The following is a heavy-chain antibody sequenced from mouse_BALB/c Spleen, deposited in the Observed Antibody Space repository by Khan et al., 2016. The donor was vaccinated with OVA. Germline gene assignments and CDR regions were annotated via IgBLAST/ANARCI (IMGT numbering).Heavy chain of an antibody. CDR2: ISYSGST. D-gene: IGHD1-2*01. J-gene: IGHJ2*01. CDR1: GYSITSGYG. Sequence: EVQLQESGPGLVKPSQSLSLTCTVTGYSITSGYGWNWIRQFPGNKLEWMGYISYSGSTNNNPSLKSRISITRDTSKNQFFLQLNSVTTEDTAKYYCARTARIKYWGQGTTLTVSS. CDR3: ARTARIKY. V-gene: IGHV3-2*02.